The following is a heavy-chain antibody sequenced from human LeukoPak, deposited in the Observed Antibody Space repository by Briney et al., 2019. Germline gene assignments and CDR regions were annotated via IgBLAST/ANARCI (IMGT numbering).Heavy chain of an antibody. CDR1: GFTFSSYW. D-gene: IGHD3-3*01. Sequence: GGSLRLSCAASGFTFSSYWMSWVRQAPGKGLEWVANIKQDGSEKYYVDSVKGRFTISRDNAKNSLYLQMNSLSAEDTAVYYCARDTRIFGVVRGTDYWGQGTLVTVSS. V-gene: IGHV3-7*01. CDR3: ARDTRIFGVVRGTDY. CDR2: IKQDGSEK. J-gene: IGHJ4*02.